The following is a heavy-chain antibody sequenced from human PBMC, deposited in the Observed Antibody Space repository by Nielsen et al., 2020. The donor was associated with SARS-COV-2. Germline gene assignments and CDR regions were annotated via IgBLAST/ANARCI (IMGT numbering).Heavy chain of an antibody. CDR3: ARGWYSSGWGVYYFDY. CDR1: GGTFSSYA. J-gene: IGHJ4*02. CDR2: IIPIFGTA. D-gene: IGHD6-19*01. Sequence: SVKVSCKASGGTFSSYAISWVRQAPGQGLEWMGGIIPIFGTANYAQKFQGRVTITADESTSTAYMELSSLRSEDTAVYYCARGWYSSGWGVYYFDYWGQGTLVTVSS. V-gene: IGHV1-69*13.